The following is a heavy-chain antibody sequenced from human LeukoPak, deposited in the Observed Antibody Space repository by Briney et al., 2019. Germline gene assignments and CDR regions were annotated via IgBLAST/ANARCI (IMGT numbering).Heavy chain of an antibody. Sequence: GGSLRLSCVGSGFSFSTYDMGWIRQTPGKGLEWVSAISASGGGTYYADSVKGRFTISRDNSRSTVFLQMSSLRAEDTAVYYCAKASYCPNDVCRYFDYWGQGILVTVSS. J-gene: IGHJ4*02. CDR2: ISASGGGT. D-gene: IGHD2-8*01. CDR1: GFSFSTYD. CDR3: AKASYCPNDVCRYFDY. V-gene: IGHV3-23*01.